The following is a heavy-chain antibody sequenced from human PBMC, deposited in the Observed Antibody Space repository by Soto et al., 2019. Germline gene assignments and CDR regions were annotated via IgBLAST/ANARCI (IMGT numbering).Heavy chain of an antibody. J-gene: IGHJ4*02. CDR2: IKSKTDGGAT. V-gene: IGHV3-15*01. CDR1: GFTFSNAW. Sequence: PGGSLRLSCAASGFTFSNAWMSWVRQAPGKGLEWVGRIKSKTDGGATDYAAPVKGGFTISRDDSKNTLYLQMNSLKTEDTAVYYCTTPYGSGSYYYWGQGTLVTVSS. CDR3: TTPYGSGSYYY. D-gene: IGHD3-10*01.